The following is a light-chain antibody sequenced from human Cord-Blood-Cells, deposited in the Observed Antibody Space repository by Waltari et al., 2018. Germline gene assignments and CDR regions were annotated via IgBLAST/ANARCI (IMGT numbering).Light chain of an antibody. J-gene: IGLJ2*01. Sequence: QSALPQPPPPSGSPGKSVPIPCTGTSSDVGGYNYVPWYQQHPGKAPKLMIYEVSKRPSGVPDRFSGSKSGNTASLTVSGLQAEDEADYYCSSYAGSNNLVFGGGTKLTVL. CDR3: SSYAGSNNLV. V-gene: IGLV2-8*01. CDR1: SSDVGGYNY. CDR2: EVS.